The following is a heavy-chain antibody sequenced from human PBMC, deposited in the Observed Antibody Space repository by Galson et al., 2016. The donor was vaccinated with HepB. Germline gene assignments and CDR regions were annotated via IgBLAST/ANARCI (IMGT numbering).Heavy chain of an antibody. V-gene: IGHV1-69*13. D-gene: IGHD2-2*02. CDR1: GGTLRSYA. CDR3: ARDALPAAIIPYTWFDP. J-gene: IGHJ5*02. CDR2: VIPIFGTP. Sequence: SVKVSCKASGGTLRSYAISWVRQAPGQGLEWVGGVIPIFGTPNYAQKFQGRVTITADESTSTAYMELSSLGSEDTAIYYCARDALPAAIIPYTWFDPWGQGTLVTVSS.